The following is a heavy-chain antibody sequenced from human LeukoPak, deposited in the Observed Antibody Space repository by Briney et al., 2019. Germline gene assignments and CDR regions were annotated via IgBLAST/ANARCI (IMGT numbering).Heavy chain of an antibody. D-gene: IGHD3-22*01. CDR3: ARGRSALIGSYYYYYMDV. CDR1: GFTFSSYW. V-gene: IGHV3-7*04. CDR2: IKQDGSEK. J-gene: IGHJ6*03. Sequence: PGGSLRLSCAASGFTFSSYWMTWVRQAPGKGLEWVANIKQDGSEKYYVDSVKGRFTISGDNAKNSLYLQMNSLRAEDTAVYYCARGRSALIGSYYYYYMDVWGKGTTVTVSS.